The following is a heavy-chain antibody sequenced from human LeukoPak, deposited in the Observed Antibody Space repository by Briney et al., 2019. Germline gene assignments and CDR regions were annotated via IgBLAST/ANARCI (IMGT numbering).Heavy chain of an antibody. Sequence: PGGSLRLSCAASGFTFSSYGVHWVRQAPGKGLEWVAVIWYDGSNKYYADSVKGRFTISRDNSKNTLYLQMNSLRAEDTAVYYCAKESLYYDFWSGYTAGYYMDVWGKGTTVTVSS. J-gene: IGHJ6*03. CDR3: AKESLYYDFWSGYTAGYYMDV. V-gene: IGHV3-33*06. D-gene: IGHD3-3*01. CDR1: GFTFSSYG. CDR2: IWYDGSNK.